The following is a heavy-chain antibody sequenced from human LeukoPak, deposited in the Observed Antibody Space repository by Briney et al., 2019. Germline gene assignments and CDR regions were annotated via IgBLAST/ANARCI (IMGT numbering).Heavy chain of an antibody. CDR3: ARSHRGYSYGSYY. CDR1: GGSISSGGYY. D-gene: IGHD5-18*01. V-gene: IGHV4-31*03. J-gene: IGHJ4*02. CDR2: IYYSGST. Sequence: SETLSLTCTVSGGSISSGGYYWSWIRQHPGKGLEWIVYIYYSGSTYYNPSLKSRVTISVDTSKNQFSPKLSSVTAADTAVYYCARSHRGYSYGSYYWGQGTLVTVYS.